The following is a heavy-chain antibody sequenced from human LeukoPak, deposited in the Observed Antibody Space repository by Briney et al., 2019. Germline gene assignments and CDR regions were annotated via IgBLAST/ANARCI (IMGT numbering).Heavy chain of an antibody. D-gene: IGHD2-2*01. V-gene: IGHV3-66*02. CDR1: GFTVSSNY. CDR2: IYSGGST. J-gene: IGHJ3*02. Sequence: PGGSLRLSCAASGFTVSSNYMSWVRQAPGKGLEWVSVIYSGGSTYYADSVKGRFTISRDNSKNTLYLQMNSLRAEDTAVYYCARVVVVPAAPGPNDAFDIWGQGTTVTVSS. CDR3: ARVVVVPAAPGPNDAFDI.